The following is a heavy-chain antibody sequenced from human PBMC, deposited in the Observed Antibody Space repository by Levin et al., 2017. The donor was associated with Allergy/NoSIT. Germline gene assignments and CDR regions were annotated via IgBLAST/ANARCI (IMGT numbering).Heavy chain of an antibody. Sequence: LSLTCAASGFTFRSYSMNWVRQAPGEGLEWVSYISNSGSTTYYADSVKGRFTISRDNAKNSLYLQMNSLRAEDTAVYYCASPIGYCSGGSCYSIYYYYGMDVWGQGTTVTVSS. J-gene: IGHJ6*02. CDR2: ISNSGSTT. V-gene: IGHV3-48*04. D-gene: IGHD2-15*01. CDR1: GFTFRSYS. CDR3: ASPIGYCSGGSCYSIYYYYGMDV.